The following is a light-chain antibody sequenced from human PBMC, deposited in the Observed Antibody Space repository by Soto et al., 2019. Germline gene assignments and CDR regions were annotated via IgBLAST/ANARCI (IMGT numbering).Light chain of an antibody. CDR3: QQRSNWPRR. CDR1: QSVSSY. J-gene: IGKJ1*01. CDR2: DAS. V-gene: IGKV3-11*01. Sequence: ESVFTQSPAALCWARGERATLAGRASQSVSSYLAWYQQKPGQAPRLLIYDASNRATGIPARFSGSGSGTDVTLTISSLEPEDFALYYCQQRSNWPRRFGQGTKVDI.